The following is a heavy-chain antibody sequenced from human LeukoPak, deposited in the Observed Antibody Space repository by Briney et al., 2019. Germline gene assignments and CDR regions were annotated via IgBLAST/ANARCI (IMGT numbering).Heavy chain of an antibody. D-gene: IGHD3-22*01. CDR1: GGSISSYY. Sequence: SETLSLTCTVSGGSISSYYWSWIRQPPGKGLEWIGYIYHSGNTYYNPSLKSRVTISIHNSRNQFSLKVNSVTAADTAVYYCARDRNYYDSSGPPYYYSALDVWGQGTTVTVSS. V-gene: IGHV4-59*01. CDR3: ARDRNYYDSSGPPYYYSALDV. J-gene: IGHJ6*02. CDR2: IYHSGNT.